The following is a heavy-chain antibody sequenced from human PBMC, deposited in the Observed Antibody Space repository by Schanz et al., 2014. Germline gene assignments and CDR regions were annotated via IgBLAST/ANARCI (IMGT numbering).Heavy chain of an antibody. D-gene: IGHD1-1*01. CDR3: VKDPDKYNWNDVEGMDV. Sequence: VQLVQSGGGLVQPGGSLRLSCAASGFTFSNHGMHWVRQSPGKGLEWVALIWYDGSNEYYADSVKGRFTISRDNPKKTLYLQMNSLRVEDTAVYYCVKDPDKYNWNDVEGMDVWGPGTTVTVSS. V-gene: IGHV3-33*06. J-gene: IGHJ6*01. CDR2: IWYDGSNE. CDR1: GFTFSNHG.